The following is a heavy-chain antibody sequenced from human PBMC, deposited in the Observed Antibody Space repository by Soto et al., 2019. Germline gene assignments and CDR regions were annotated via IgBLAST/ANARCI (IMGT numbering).Heavy chain of an antibody. CDR1: GFTFSSYA. CDR2: ISGSGGST. Sequence: GGSLRLSCAASGFTFSSYAMSWVRQAPGKGLEWVSAISGSGGSTYYADSVKGRFTISRDNSKNTLYLQMNSLRAEDTAVYYCANENPYDFYYYYGMDVWGQGTTVTVSS. V-gene: IGHV3-23*01. D-gene: IGHD4-17*01. CDR3: ANENPYDFYYYYGMDV. J-gene: IGHJ6*02.